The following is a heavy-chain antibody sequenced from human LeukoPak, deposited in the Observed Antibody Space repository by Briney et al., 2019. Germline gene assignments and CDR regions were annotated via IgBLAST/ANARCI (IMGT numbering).Heavy chain of an antibody. CDR2: ISGSSSFI. CDR1: EVTFSSYN. V-gene: IGHV3-21*01. Sequence: GGSLRLSCAASEVTFSSYNMNWVRQAPGKGLEWVSSISGSSSFIYYADSVRGRFTISRDNAKNSLYLQMDSLRAEDTAVYYCARRPIASTDYYYFLDVWGKGTTVTVSS. D-gene: IGHD6-13*01. CDR3: ARRPIASTDYYYFLDV. J-gene: IGHJ6*03.